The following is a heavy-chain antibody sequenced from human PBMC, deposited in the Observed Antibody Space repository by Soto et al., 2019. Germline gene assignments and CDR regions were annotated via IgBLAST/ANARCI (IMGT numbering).Heavy chain of an antibody. V-gene: IGHV1-69*13. CDR3: ARCSYYYDSSGYYYYFDY. J-gene: IGHJ4*02. CDR1: GGTFISYA. D-gene: IGHD3-22*01. Sequence: SVTVSCQASGGTFISYAISWVRQAPGQGLEWMGGIIPIFGTANYAQKFQGRVTITADESTSTAYMELSSLRSEDTAVYYCARCSYYYDSSGYYYYFDYWGQGTLVTVSS. CDR2: IIPIFGTA.